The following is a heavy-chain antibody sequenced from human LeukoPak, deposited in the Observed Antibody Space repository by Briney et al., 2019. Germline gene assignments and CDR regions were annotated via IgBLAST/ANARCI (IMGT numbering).Heavy chain of an antibody. Sequence: GRSLRLSCAASGFTFSSYAMHWVRQAPGKGLEWVAVISYDGSNKYYADSVKGRFTISRDNSKNTLYLQMNSLRAEDTAVYYCAREGLLLERAFDIWGQGTMVTVSS. CDR1: GFTFSSYA. J-gene: IGHJ3*02. V-gene: IGHV3-30-3*01. D-gene: IGHD1-26*01. CDR2: ISYDGSNK. CDR3: AREGLLLERAFDI.